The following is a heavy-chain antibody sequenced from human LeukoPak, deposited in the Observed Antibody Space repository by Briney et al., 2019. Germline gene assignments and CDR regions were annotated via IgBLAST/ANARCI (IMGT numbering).Heavy chain of an antibody. CDR3: TTLLSIPYYDFWSGYYNPFDY. Sequence: GGSLRLSCAASGFTFSNAWMSWVRQAPGKGLEWVGRIKSKTDGGTTDYAAPVKGRFTISRDDSENTLYLQMNSLKTEDTAVYYCTTLLSIPYYDFWSGYYNPFDYWGQGTLVTVSS. J-gene: IGHJ4*02. CDR2: IKSKTDGGTT. V-gene: IGHV3-15*01. D-gene: IGHD3-3*01. CDR1: GFTFSNAW.